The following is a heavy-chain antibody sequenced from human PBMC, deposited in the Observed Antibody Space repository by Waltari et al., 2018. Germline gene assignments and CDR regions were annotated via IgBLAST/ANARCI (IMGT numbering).Heavy chain of an antibody. CDR3: ARDRGYQDY. CDR1: GGSIRSYY. CDR2: RYSSGST. J-gene: IGHJ4*02. V-gene: IGHV4-59*01. D-gene: IGHD3-10*01. Sequence: QVQLQESGPGLVKPSETLSLTCTVPGGSIRSYYWSWIRQPPGKGLGWIGYRYSSGSTNYNPSLKSRVIISVDTSKNQFSLKVRSMTAADTAVYYCARDRGYQDYWGQGTLVTVSS.